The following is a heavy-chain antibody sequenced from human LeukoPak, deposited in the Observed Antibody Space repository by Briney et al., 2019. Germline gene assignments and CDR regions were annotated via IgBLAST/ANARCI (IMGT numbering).Heavy chain of an antibody. CDR2: ISGTGGST. V-gene: IGHV3-23*01. CDR1: GFTFSSYA. D-gene: IGHD3-10*01. Sequence: PGGSLRLSCAASGFTFSSYAMSWVRQAPGKGLEWVSAISGTGGSTYYADSVKGRFTISRDNSKNTLNLHMNSLRADDTAVYYCAKDRGFGVIYDVDVWGQGTTVTVSS. J-gene: IGHJ6*02. CDR3: AKDRGFGVIYDVDV.